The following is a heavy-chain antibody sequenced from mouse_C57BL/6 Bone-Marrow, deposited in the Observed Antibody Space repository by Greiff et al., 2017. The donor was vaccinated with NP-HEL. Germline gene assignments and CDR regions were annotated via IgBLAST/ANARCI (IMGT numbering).Heavy chain of an antibody. V-gene: IGHV1-50*01. Sequence: QVQLQQPGAELVKPGASVTLSCKASGYTFTSYWMQWVKQRPGQGLAWIGEIDPSDSYTTSNQKFKGKATLTVDQSSSTAYMQLSSRTSEDSAVYYCAREVDYWGQGTTLTVSS. J-gene: IGHJ2*01. CDR1: GYTFTSYW. CDR3: AREVDY. CDR2: IDPSDSYT.